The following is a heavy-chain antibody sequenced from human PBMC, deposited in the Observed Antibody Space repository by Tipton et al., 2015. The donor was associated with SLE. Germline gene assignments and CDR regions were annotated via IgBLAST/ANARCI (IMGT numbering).Heavy chain of an antibody. CDR2: VYYDGTT. D-gene: IGHD3-16*01. V-gene: IGHV4-39*01. CDR3: ARRLISFWGIIAN. Sequence: LRLSCTASGGSINSGSYYWAWIRQPPGKGLEWIGSVYYDGTTHYNSSLNSGVSIAVDTSMNQFSLKVTSVTVADTAIYYCARRLISFWGIIANWGQGTLVTVSS. CDR1: GGSINSGSYY. J-gene: IGHJ4*02.